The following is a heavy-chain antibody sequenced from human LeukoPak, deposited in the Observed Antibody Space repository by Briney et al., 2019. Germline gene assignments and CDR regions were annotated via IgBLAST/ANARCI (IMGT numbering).Heavy chain of an antibody. Sequence: SQTLSLTCTVSGGSISSGDYYWTWIRQPPGKGLEWIGYIYYSGSSYYNPSLKSRLIISVDTSKNQFSLKLSSVTAADTAVYYCARGLGSSWYGDWGQGTLVTVSS. CDR2: IYYSGSS. J-gene: IGHJ4*02. CDR1: GGSISSGDYY. CDR3: ARGLGSSWYGD. D-gene: IGHD6-13*01. V-gene: IGHV4-30-4*01.